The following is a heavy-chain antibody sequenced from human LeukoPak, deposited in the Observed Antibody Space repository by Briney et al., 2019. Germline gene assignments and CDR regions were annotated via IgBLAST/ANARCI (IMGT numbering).Heavy chain of an antibody. D-gene: IGHD3-22*01. CDR2: IYYSGST. CDR1: GGSISSYY. Sequence: PSETLSLTCTVSGGSISSYYWSWIRQPPGKGLECIGYIYYSGSTNYNPSLKSRVTISVHTSKNQFSLKLSSVTAADTAVYYCARRTYFYDSSGYYFDYWGQGTLVTVSS. CDR3: ARRTYFYDSSGYYFDY. J-gene: IGHJ4*02. V-gene: IGHV4-59*01.